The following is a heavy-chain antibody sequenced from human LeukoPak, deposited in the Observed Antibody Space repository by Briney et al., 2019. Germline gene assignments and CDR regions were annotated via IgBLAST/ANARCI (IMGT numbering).Heavy chain of an antibody. CDR2: INHSGST. CDR1: GGSFSGYY. CDR3: ASLTYRYQPPFDY. J-gene: IGHJ4*02. V-gene: IGHV4-34*01. D-gene: IGHD2-2*01. Sequence: SETLSLTCAVYGGSFSGYYWSWIRQPPGKGLEWIGEINHSGSTNYNPFLKSRVTISVDTSKNQFSLKLSSVTAADTAVYYCASLTYRYQPPFDYWGQGTLVTVSS.